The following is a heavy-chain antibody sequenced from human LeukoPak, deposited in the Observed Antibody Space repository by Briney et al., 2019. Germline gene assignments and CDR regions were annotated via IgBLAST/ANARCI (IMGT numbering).Heavy chain of an antibody. Sequence: ASVKVSCKASGYSFSSNGLSWVRQAPGQGLEWMGWISANNFNTNYAERLQGRVTMTIDTSTRTAYMELRSLTSDDTAVYYCARGEYYFHSWGQGTLVSVSS. V-gene: IGHV1-18*01. J-gene: IGHJ4*02. CDR1: GYSFSSNG. CDR3: ARGEYYFHS. CDR2: ISANNFNT.